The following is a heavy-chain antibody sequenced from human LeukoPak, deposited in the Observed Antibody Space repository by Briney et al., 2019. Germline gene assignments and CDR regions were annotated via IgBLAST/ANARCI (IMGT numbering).Heavy chain of an antibody. D-gene: IGHD3-10*01. CDR2: IYYSGST. J-gene: IGHJ4*02. CDR3: ARETRGVNDY. CDR1: GGSISSYY. V-gene: IGHV4-59*01. Sequence: PSETLPLTCTVSGGSISSYYWSWIRQPPEKGLEWIGYIYYSGSTNYNPSLKSRVTISVDTSKNQFSLKLSSVTAADTAVYYCARETRGVNDYWGQGTLVTVSS.